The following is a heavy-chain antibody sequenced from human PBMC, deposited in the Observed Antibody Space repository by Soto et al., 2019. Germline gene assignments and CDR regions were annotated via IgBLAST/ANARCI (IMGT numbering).Heavy chain of an antibody. J-gene: IGHJ4*02. CDR1: GFTFSDYY. Sequence: EVQLVESGGGLVQPGGSLRLSCAASGFTFSDYYMDWVRQAPGKGLEWVGRVRNKANSHRTEYAASVKGRFTISRDDSKNSMSLQMNSLKSEDTAVYYCARGHRAFDYWGQGTLVTVSS. CDR3: ARGHRAFDY. CDR2: VRNKANSHRT. V-gene: IGHV3-72*01.